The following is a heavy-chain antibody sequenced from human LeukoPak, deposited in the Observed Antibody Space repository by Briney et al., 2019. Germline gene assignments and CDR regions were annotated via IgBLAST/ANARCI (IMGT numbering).Heavy chain of an antibody. CDR2: ISGSGGST. CDR1: GFTFSSYA. Sequence: GGSLRLSCAASGFTFSSYAMSWVRQAPGKGLEWVSAISGSGGSTYYADSVKGRFTISRDNSKNTLYLQMNSLRAEDTAVYYCAREAGDIVVVPAALGQGYFDYWGQGTLVTVSS. V-gene: IGHV3-23*01. CDR3: AREAGDIVVVPAALGQGYFDY. D-gene: IGHD2-2*01. J-gene: IGHJ4*02.